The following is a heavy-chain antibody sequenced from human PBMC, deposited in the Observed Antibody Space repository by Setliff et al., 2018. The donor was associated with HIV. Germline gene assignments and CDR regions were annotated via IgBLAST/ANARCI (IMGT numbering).Heavy chain of an antibody. D-gene: IGHD5-18*01. V-gene: IGHV1-18*01. J-gene: IGHJ4*02. Sequence: ASVKVSCKASGYTFTSYGISWVRQAPGQGLEWMGWISVYNGNTNHAQKLQGRVTMTTDTSTSTAYMELRSLRSDDTAVYYCAKGLRGYSYAYYFDYWGQGTLVTVSS. CDR1: GYTFTSYG. CDR2: ISVYNGNT. CDR3: AKGLRGYSYAYYFDY.